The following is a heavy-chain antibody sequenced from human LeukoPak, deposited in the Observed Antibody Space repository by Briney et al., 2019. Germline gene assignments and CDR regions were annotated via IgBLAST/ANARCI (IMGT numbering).Heavy chain of an antibody. V-gene: IGHV3-48*04. Sequence: GGSLRLSCAASGFTFSSYNMNWVRQAPGKGLEWVSYISSSGSTIYYADSVKGRFTISRDNTKNSLYLQMTSLRAEDTAFYYCAREVATQDYYYYMDVWGKGTTVTVSS. J-gene: IGHJ6*03. D-gene: IGHD4-23*01. CDR2: ISSSGSTI. CDR1: GFTFSSYN. CDR3: AREVATQDYYYYMDV.